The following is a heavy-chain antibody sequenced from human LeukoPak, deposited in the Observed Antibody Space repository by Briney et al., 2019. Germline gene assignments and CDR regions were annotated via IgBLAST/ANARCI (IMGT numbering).Heavy chain of an antibody. D-gene: IGHD3-22*01. CDR1: GFTFSSYA. V-gene: IGHV3-23*01. CDR2: ISGGDGNT. Sequence: GGSLRLSCAASGFTFSSYAMSWVRQAPGKGLEWVSAISGGDGNTYYADSVKGRFTISRDSSKNTLYLQLNSLRAEGTAVYYCAKGSYYDSSGSFYFDYWGQGTLVTVSS. CDR3: AKGSYYDSSGSFYFDY. J-gene: IGHJ4*02.